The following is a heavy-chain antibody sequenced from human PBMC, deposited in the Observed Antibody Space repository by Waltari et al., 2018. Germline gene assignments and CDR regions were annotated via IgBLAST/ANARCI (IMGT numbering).Heavy chain of an antibody. D-gene: IGHD3-10*01. J-gene: IGHJ6*03. V-gene: IGHV3-74*01. CDR1: GFTFSSDW. CDR2: IKTDGGST. Sequence: EVQLVESGGGVVQPGGSLRLSCAASGFTFSSDWMHWVRHAPGKGLVWVSRIKTDGGSTSSPDSVKGRFTISRDNAKNTLYLQRNSLRAEDTAVYYCARKGWFGELSYYMDVWGKGTTVTVSS. CDR3: ARKGWFGELSYYMDV.